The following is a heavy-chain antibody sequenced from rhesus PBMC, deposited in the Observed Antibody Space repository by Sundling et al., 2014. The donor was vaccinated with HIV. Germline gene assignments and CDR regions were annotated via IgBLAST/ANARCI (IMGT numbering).Heavy chain of an antibody. J-gene: IGHJ6*01. Sequence: QVQLQESGPAVVKPSETLSLTCAVSGASISSTNWWSWIRQSPGKGLEWIGGVYGSGGSTEYNPSLKSRVTISIDTSKNQFSLKLNSVTAADTAVYYCARMRGAWNEVYYGLDSWGQGSSSPSPQ. CDR1: GASISSTNW. CDR2: VYGSGGST. D-gene: IGHD1-14*01. V-gene: IGHV4-93*02. CDR3: ARMRGAWNEVYYGLDS.